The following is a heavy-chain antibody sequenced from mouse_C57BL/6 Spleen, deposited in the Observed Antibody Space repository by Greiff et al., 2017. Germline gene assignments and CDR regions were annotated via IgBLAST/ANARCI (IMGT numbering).Heavy chain of an antibody. Sequence: QVQLQQPGTELVKPGASVKLSCKASGYTFTSYWMHWVKQRPGQGLEWIGNINPSNGGTNYNEKFKSKATLTVDKSSSTAYMQLSSLPSEDSAVYYCARRGHDYGDWYFDVWGTGTTVTVSS. D-gene: IGHD2-4*01. CDR3: ARRGHDYGDWYFDV. J-gene: IGHJ1*03. CDR1: GYTFTSYW. CDR2: INPSNGGT. V-gene: IGHV1-53*01.